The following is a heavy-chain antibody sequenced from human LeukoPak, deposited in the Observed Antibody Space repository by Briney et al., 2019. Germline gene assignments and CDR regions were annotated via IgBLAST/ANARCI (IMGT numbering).Heavy chain of an antibody. V-gene: IGHV3-48*03. D-gene: IGHD1-26*01. Sequence: GGSLRLSCAASGFTFRSYEMNWVRQAPGKGLEWVSYISSSGSTIYYADSVKGRFTISRENAKNSLYLQMNGLRAEDTAVYYCARDDAMGATIDYWGQGTLVTVSS. CDR1: GFTFRSYE. CDR3: ARDDAMGATIDY. J-gene: IGHJ4*02. CDR2: ISSSGSTI.